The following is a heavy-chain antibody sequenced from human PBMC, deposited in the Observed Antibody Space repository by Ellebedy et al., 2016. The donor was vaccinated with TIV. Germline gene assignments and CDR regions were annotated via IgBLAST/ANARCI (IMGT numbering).Heavy chain of an antibody. CDR3: ARGPGSSSVRGVYYYYYMDV. J-gene: IGHJ6*03. Sequence: ASVKVSXKASGYTFTGYYMHWVRQAPGQGLEWMGIINPSGGSTSYAQKFQGRVTMTRDTSTSTVYMELSSLRSEDTAVYYCARGPGSSSVRGVYYYYYMDVWGKGTTVTVSS. V-gene: IGHV1-46*01. CDR2: INPSGGST. CDR1: GYTFTGYY. D-gene: IGHD6-13*01.